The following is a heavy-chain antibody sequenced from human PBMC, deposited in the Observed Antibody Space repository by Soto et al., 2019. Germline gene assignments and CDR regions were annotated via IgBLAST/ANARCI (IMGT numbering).Heavy chain of an antibody. CDR1: GYTFTSYG. Sequence: ASVKVSCKASGYTFTSYGISWVRQAPGQGLEWMGWISAYNGNTNYAQKLQGRVTMTTDTSTSTAYMELRSLISDDTAVYYCARWSGGSGSYYNENYFDYWGQGTLVTVSS. CDR2: ISAYNGNT. D-gene: IGHD3-10*01. V-gene: IGHV1-18*01. J-gene: IGHJ4*02. CDR3: ARWSGGSGSYYNENYFDY.